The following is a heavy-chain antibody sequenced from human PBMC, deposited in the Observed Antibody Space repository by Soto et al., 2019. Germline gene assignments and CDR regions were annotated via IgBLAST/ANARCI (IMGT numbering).Heavy chain of an antibody. V-gene: IGHV4-59*01. CDR2: IYYSGST. D-gene: IGHD6-25*01. Sequence: PSETLSLTCTDSGGSISSYYWSWIRQPPGKGLEWIGYIYYSGSTNYNPSLKSRVTISVDTSKNQFSLKLSSVTAADTAVYYCARTLAAAFDYWGQGTLVTVSS. CDR1: GGSISSYY. CDR3: ARTLAAAFDY. J-gene: IGHJ4*02.